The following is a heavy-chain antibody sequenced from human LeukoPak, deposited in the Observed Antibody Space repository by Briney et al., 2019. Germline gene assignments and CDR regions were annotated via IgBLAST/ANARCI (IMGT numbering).Heavy chain of an antibody. CDR2: ISSSSSYI. CDR3: ARGSGLADIVVVVAATQAYYYLDV. V-gene: IGHV3-21*01. Sequence: GGSLRLSCAASGFTFSSYSMNCVRQAPGKGLEWVSSISSSSSYIYYADSVKGRFTISRDKAKNSLYLQMNSLRAEDTAVYYCARGSGLADIVVVVAATQAYYYLDVWGKGTPVTVSS. D-gene: IGHD2-15*01. J-gene: IGHJ6*03. CDR1: GFTFSSYS.